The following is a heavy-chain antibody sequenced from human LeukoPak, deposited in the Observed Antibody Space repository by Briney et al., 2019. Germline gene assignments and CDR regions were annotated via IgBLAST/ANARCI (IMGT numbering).Heavy chain of an antibody. CDR3: AKKLTFGGVIAVLYFDY. CDR1: GFTFSSYA. CDR2: ISGSGGST. V-gene: IGHV3-23*01. Sequence: GGSLRLSCAASGFTFSSYAMSWVRQAAGKGLEWVSAISGSGGSTYYADSVKGRFTISRDNSKNTLYLQMNSLRAEDTAVYYCAKKLTFGGVIAVLYFDYWGQGTLVTVSS. J-gene: IGHJ4*02. D-gene: IGHD3-16*02.